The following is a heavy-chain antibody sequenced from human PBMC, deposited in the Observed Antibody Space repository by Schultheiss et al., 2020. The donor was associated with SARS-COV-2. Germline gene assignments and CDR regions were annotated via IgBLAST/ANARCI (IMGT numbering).Heavy chain of an antibody. J-gene: IGHJ6*02. CDR3: ARDAFDGSPPTTHYGMDV. CDR1: GGTFSSYA. CDR2: ISAYNGNT. D-gene: IGHD1-26*01. V-gene: IGHV1-18*01. Sequence: ASVKVSCKASGGTFSSYAISWVRQAPGQGLEWMGWISAYNGNTNYAQKFQGRVTMTTDTSTSTAYMELRSLRSDDTAVYYCARDAFDGSPPTTHYGMDVWGQGTTVTVSS.